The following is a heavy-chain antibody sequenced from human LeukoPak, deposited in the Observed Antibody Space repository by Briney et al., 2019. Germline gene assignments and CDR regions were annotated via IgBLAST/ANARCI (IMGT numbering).Heavy chain of an antibody. D-gene: IGHD2-2*01. J-gene: IGHJ6*02. Sequence: PGGSLRLSCAASGFTFSSYSMNWVRQAPGKGLEWVSSTSSSSSYIYYADSVKGRFTISRDNAKNSLYLQMNSLRAEDTAVYYCARDRSAQGVVVPAAMELPDYYYYGMDVWGQGTTVTVSS. CDR1: GFTFSSYS. CDR2: TSSSSSYI. V-gene: IGHV3-21*01. CDR3: ARDRSAQGVVVPAAMELPDYYYYGMDV.